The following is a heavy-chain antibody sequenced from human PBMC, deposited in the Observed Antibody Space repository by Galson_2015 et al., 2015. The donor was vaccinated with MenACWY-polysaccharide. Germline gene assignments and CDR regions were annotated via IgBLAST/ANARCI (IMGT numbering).Heavy chain of an antibody. V-gene: IGHV3-23*01. CDR1: GFTLGNYA. J-gene: IGHJ4*02. Sequence: SLRLSCAASGFTLGNYAMSWVRQAPGKGLEWVSTISDTDSTYYADSVKGRFTVSRDISKNTLYLQMNSLRAEDTAVYYCAKNWGASGYCSSTSCLYYFDSWGQGTLVTVSS. CDR3: AKNWGASGYCSSTSCLYYFDS. D-gene: IGHD2-2*01. CDR2: ISDTDST.